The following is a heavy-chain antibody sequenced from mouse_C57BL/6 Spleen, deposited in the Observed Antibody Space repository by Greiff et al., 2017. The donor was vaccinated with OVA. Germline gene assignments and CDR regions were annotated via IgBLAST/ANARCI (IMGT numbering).Heavy chain of an antibody. CDR3: AREGLYRGFAY. CDR1: GYAFSSSW. CDR2: IYPGDGDT. V-gene: IGHV1-82*01. D-gene: IGHD2-1*01. Sequence: VQLQQSGPELVKPGASVKISCKASGYAFSSSWMNWVKQRPGKGLEWIGRIYPGDGDTNYNRKFKGKATLTADKASSTAYMQLSSLTSEDSAVYFCAREGLYRGFAYWGQGTLVTVSA. J-gene: IGHJ3*01.